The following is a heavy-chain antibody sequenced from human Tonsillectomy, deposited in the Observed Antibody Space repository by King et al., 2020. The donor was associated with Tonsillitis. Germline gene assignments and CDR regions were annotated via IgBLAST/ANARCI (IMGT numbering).Heavy chain of an antibody. CDR3: ARDVRYDILTGRYDAFDI. CDR1: GFTFSSYS. CDR2: ISSSSSYI. V-gene: IGHV3-21*01. D-gene: IGHD3-9*01. Sequence: VQLVESGGGLVKPGGSLRLSCAASGFTFSSYSMNWVRQAPGKGLEWGSSISSSSSYIYYADSGKGRFTISRDNAKNSLYLQMNSLRAEDTAVYYCARDVRYDILTGRYDAFDIWGQGTMVTVSS. J-gene: IGHJ3*02.